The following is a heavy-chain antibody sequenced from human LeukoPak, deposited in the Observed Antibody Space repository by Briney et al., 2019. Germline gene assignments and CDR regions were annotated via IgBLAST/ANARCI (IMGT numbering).Heavy chain of an antibody. V-gene: IGHV3-21*01. CDR1: GFAFSNYG. CDR3: ARDFPPGYSSSWTGPWDY. Sequence: PGGSLRPSCAASGFAFSNYGMNWVRQAPGKGLEWVSSISAQTSTIYYADSVKGRFTISRGNAKNSLHLQMNSLRVEDTAVYYCARDFPPGYSSSWTGPWDYWGQGTLVTVSS. CDR2: ISAQTSTI. J-gene: IGHJ4*02. D-gene: IGHD6-13*01.